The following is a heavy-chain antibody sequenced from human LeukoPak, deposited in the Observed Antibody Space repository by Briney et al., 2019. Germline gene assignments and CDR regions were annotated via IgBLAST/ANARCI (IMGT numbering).Heavy chain of an antibody. CDR3: ARDVGSSWFRFMGGAHKTPRCLDY. D-gene: IGHD6-13*01. CDR1: GFTLSSYW. Sequence: AGGSLRLSCAASGFTLSSYWMSWVRQAPGKGLEWVANIKQDGSEKYYVDSVKGRFTISRDNAKNSLYLQMNSLRAEDTAVYYCARDVGSSWFRFMGGAHKTPRCLDYWGQGTLVTVSS. V-gene: IGHV3-7*01. J-gene: IGHJ4*02. CDR2: IKQDGSEK.